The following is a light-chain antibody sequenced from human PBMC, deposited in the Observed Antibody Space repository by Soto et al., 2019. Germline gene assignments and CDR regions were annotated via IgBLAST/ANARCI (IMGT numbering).Light chain of an antibody. CDR1: SSDVGTYNY. CDR2: DVS. J-gene: IGLJ1*01. V-gene: IGLV2-14*01. CDR3: SAYTSSRTLYV. Sequence: QSALTQPASVSGSPGQSITISCTGTSSDVGTYNYVSWYQQHPGKAPKLIIYDVSNRPSGVSNRFSGSKSGNTASLTISGLQAEDEADYYCSAYTSSRTLYVFATGTKVTVL.